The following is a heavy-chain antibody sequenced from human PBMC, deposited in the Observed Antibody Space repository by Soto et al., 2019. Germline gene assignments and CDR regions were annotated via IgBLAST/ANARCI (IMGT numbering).Heavy chain of an antibody. CDR2: IKQDGSEK. D-gene: IGHD4-17*01. Sequence: EVQLVESGGGLVQPGGSLRLSCAASGFTFSSYWMSWVRQAPGKGLERVANIKQDGSEKYYVDSVKGRFTISRDNAKNSLYLQMNSLRAEDTAVYYCARLGHYGDYGYWFDPWGQGTLVTVSS. J-gene: IGHJ5*02. V-gene: IGHV3-7*01. CDR3: ARLGHYGDYGYWFDP. CDR1: GFTFSSYW.